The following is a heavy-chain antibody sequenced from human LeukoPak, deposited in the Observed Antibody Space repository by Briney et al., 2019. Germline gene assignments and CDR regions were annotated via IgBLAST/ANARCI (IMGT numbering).Heavy chain of an antibody. CDR2: IWYDGSNK. D-gene: IGHD1-7*01. Sequence: GRSLRLSCAASGFTFSSYGMHWVRQAPGKGLEWVAVIWYDGSNKYYADSVKGRFTISRDNSKNTLYLQMNSLRAEDTAVYYCAKDPGTLNYYYYMDVWGKGTTVTVSS. J-gene: IGHJ6*03. V-gene: IGHV3-33*06. CDR3: AKDPGTLNYYYYMDV. CDR1: GFTFSSYG.